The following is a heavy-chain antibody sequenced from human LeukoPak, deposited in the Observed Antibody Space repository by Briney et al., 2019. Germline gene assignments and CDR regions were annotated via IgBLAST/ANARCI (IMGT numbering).Heavy chain of an antibody. CDR2: ITSSRSTL. D-gene: IGHD3-22*01. CDR3: ARGSLTGYDSSGYITPARLDL. Sequence: GVSLRLSCVASGFIFSSYEMHWVRQAPGKGLEWVSYITSSRSTLHYADSVKGRFTISRDNAKNSLYLQMNSLRAEDTAVYYCARGSLTGYDSSGYITPARLDLWGQGTLVTVSS. J-gene: IGHJ5*02. CDR1: GFIFSSYE. V-gene: IGHV3-48*03.